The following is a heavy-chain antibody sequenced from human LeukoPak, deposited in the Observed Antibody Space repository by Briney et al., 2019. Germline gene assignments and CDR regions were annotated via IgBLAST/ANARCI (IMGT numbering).Heavy chain of an antibody. J-gene: IGHJ4*02. D-gene: IGHD3-9*01. CDR3: ARGSYDILTGYSTLGEY. Sequence: PSETLSLTCTVSGGSISGSSYYWGWIRQPPGKGLEWIGSIYYSGSTYYKPSLKSRVTISLDTSKNHFYLKLGSVTAADTAVYYCARGSYDILTGYSTLGEYWGQGTLVTVSS. CDR2: IYYSGST. V-gene: IGHV4-39*02. CDR1: GGSISGSSYY.